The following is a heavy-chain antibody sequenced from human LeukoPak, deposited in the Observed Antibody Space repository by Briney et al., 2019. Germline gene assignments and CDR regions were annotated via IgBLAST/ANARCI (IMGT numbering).Heavy chain of an antibody. V-gene: IGHV7-4-1*02. J-gene: IGHJ3*02. CDR2: INTNTGNP. CDR1: GYTFTSYA. D-gene: IGHD3-3*01. Sequence: ASVKVSCKASGYTFTSYAMNWVRQAPGQGLEWMGWINTNTGNPTYAQGFTGRFVCSLDTSVSTAYLQISSLKAEDTAVYYCARDGLYYDFWSGYYPTDAFDIWGQGTMVTVSS. CDR3: ARDGLYYDFWSGYYPTDAFDI.